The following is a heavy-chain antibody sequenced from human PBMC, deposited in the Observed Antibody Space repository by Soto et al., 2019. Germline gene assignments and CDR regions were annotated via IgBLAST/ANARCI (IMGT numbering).Heavy chain of an antibody. J-gene: IGHJ6*02. CDR2: IIPTFGTG. CDR3: ASFDGTLVRVGRSSPYKMDV. V-gene: IGHV1-69*01. D-gene: IGHD3-10*01. CDR1: GGTFNNYA. Sequence: QVLLVQSGPEVKKPGSSVKVSCKASGGTFNNYAINWVRQAPGKGLEWMGGIIPTFGTGNHAQKFQGRVTITADESTTTAYMELNSLRSEDTAIYYCASFDGTLVRVGRSSPYKMDVWGQGTTVIVSS.